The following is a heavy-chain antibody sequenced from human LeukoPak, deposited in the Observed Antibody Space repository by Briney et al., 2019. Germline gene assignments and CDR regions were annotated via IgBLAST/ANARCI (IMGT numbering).Heavy chain of an antibody. J-gene: IGHJ3*02. CDR3: ARQYCSGGSCYGSRGTFDI. V-gene: IGHV4-30-2*01. CDR2: IYHSGST. CDR1: GGSISSGGYY. Sequence: PSETLSLTCTVSGGSISSGGYYWSWIRQPPGKGLEWIGYIYHSGSTYYNPSLKSRVTISVDTSKNQFSLKLSSVTAADTAVYYCARQYCSGGSCYGSRGTFDIWGQGTMVTVSS. D-gene: IGHD2-15*01.